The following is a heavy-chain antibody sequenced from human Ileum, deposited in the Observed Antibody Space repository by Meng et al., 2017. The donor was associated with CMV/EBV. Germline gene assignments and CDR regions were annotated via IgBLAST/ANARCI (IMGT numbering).Heavy chain of an antibody. CDR3: ERQTPLYYQHLHISFDY. CDR2: ITPFNGNT. V-gene: IGHV1-45*02. Sequence: SVKVSCKASGYTFTYCCLHWVRQAPGQALEWMGWITPFNGNTNYAQKFHDRVTITRDRSMNTACMELSSLRSEDTAMYHCERQTPLYYQHLHISFDYWGQGRLVTVSS. CDR1: GYTFTYCC. D-gene: IGHD2-2*01. J-gene: IGHJ4*02.